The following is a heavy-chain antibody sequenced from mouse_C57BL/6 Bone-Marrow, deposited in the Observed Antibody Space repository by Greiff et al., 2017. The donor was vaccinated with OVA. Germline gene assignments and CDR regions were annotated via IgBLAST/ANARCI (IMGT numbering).Heavy chain of an antibody. V-gene: IGHV6-6*01. CDR2: IRNKANNHAT. Sequence: EVQVVESGGGLVQPGGSMKLSCAASGFTFSDAWMDWVRQSPEKGLEWVAEIRNKANNHATYYAESVKGRFTISRDDSKSSVYLQMNSLRAEDTGIYYCTRQNWDGMDYWGQGTSVTVSS. J-gene: IGHJ4*01. CDR1: GFTFSDAW. CDR3: TRQNWDGMDY. D-gene: IGHD4-1*01.